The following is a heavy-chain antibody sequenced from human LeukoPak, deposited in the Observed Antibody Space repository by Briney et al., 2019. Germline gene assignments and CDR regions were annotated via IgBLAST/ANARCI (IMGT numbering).Heavy chain of an antibody. CDR3: ARMTANY. CDR1: GFTFSTQG. CDR2: ISSSGDTT. Sequence: PGGSLRLSCEASGFTFSTQGMSWVRQASGKGLEWISTISSSGDTTHYVDSVRGRFTISRDNSKNTLYLQMSSLRAEDTATYYCARMTANYWGQGTLVTVSS. D-gene: IGHD2-21*02. V-gene: IGHV3-23*01. J-gene: IGHJ4*02.